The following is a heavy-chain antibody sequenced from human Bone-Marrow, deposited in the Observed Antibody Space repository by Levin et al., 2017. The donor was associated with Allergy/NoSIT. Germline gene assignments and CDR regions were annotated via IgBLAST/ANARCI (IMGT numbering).Heavy chain of an antibody. J-gene: IGHJ3*01. CDR3: AKREVLAAFEE. CDR2: ISGSGYTP. Sequence: GESLKISCAASGFSFDTYEMSWVRQAPGKGLEWLSGISGSGYTPYYAESVKGRFNMARDNSKNTVSLEMNRLRVDDTAIYYCAKREVLAAFEEWGQGKMVVVSS. D-gene: IGHD4/OR15-4a*01. CDR1: GFSFDTYE. V-gene: IGHV3-23*01.